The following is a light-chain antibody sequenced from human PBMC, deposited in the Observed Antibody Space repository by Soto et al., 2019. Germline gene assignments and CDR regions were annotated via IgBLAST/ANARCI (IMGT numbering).Light chain of an antibody. CDR2: KAS. V-gene: IGKV1-5*03. CDR3: QQYNSYS. Sequence: IQMTHSPSTLSASVGDRVTITCRASQSIGSWLAWYQQKPGKAXKLVIYKASSLESGVPSGFSGSGSGKEFTLTISSLQPDDFATYYCQQYNSYSFGQGTKV. J-gene: IGKJ1*01. CDR1: QSIGSW.